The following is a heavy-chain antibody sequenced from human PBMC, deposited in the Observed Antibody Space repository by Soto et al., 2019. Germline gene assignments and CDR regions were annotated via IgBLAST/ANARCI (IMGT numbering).Heavy chain of an antibody. J-gene: IGHJ4*02. Sequence: QVQLVESGGGVVQPGRSLRLSCAASGFTFSSYVIHWVRQAPGKGLEWVAVISYDGSKKYYADSVKGRFTISRDNSKNTLYLQMNSLRAEDTAVYYCARGASFGYSYGPPLDYWGQGTLVTVSS. V-gene: IGHV3-30-3*01. CDR2: ISYDGSKK. CDR3: ARGASFGYSYGPPLDY. CDR1: GFTFSSYV. D-gene: IGHD5-18*01.